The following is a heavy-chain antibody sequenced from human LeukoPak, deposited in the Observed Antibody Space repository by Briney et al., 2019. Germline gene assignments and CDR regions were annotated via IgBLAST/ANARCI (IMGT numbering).Heavy chain of an antibody. CDR1: GGSISSYY. CDR2: IYYTGST. D-gene: IGHD6-6*01. CDR3: ARWGSIAVARFDY. Sequence: ASETLSLTCTVSGGSISSYYWSWIRQPPGKGLEWIGYIYYTGSTNYNPSLTSRANISVDTSKNQFSLNLTSVTAADTAVYYCARWGSIAVARFDYWGQGTLVTVSS. V-gene: IGHV4-59*01. J-gene: IGHJ4*02.